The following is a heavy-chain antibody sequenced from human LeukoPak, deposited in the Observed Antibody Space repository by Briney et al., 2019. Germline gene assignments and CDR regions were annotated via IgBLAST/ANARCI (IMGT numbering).Heavy chain of an antibody. J-gene: IGHJ4*02. V-gene: IGHV1-18*01. CDR1: GYTFTSYG. CDR2: ISAYNGKT. D-gene: IGHD1-7*01. CDR3: ARVLSHELELREIDY. Sequence: ASVEVSGKASGYTFTSYGISWVRQAPGQGLKWMGGISAYNGKTKYAQKLQARVAVTTYTSTSTAYMERRSLISDDKAAYPRARVLSHELELREIDYWGQGTLVTVSS.